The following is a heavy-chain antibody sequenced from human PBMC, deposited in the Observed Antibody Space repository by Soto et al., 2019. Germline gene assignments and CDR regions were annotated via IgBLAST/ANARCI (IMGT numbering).Heavy chain of an antibody. CDR3: ARDAVGNCSSTSCHIIGDVIYYYYYMDV. Sequence: GGSLRLSCAASGFTFSSYSMNWVRQAPGKGLEWVSYISSSSSTIYYADSVKGRFTISRDNAKNSLYLQMNSLRAEDTAVYYCARDAVGNCSSTSCHIIGDVIYYYYYMDVWGKGTTVTVSS. J-gene: IGHJ6*03. V-gene: IGHV3-48*01. CDR1: GFTFSSYS. CDR2: ISSSSSTI. D-gene: IGHD2-2*02.